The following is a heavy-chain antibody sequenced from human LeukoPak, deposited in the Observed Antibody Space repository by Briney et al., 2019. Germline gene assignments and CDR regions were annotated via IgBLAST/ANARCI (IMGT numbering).Heavy chain of an antibody. CDR2: IYESGTT. Sequence: SETLSLTCAVYGESLNSYYWSWVRQPPGEGLEWIGEIYESGTTEYNPSLKSRVTISLVPSKQQFSLSLSSVTAADTAVYYCARGAWATRLGSWGLGTPVIVSS. J-gene: IGHJ4*02. CDR1: GESLNSYY. D-gene: IGHD2-15*01. V-gene: IGHV4-34*01. CDR3: ARGAWATRLGS.